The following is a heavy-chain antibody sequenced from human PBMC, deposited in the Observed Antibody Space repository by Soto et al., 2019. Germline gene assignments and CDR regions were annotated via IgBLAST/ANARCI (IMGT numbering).Heavy chain of an antibody. D-gene: IGHD4-4*01. V-gene: IGHV3-21*01. CDR2: ISSSSSYI. CDR3: ARDEIGVTTVPNWFDH. J-gene: IGHJ5*02. CDR1: GFTFSSYS. Sequence: EGQLVESGGGLVKPGGSLRLSCAASGFTFSSYSMNWVRQAPGKGLEWVSSISSSSSYIYYADSVKGRFTISRDNAKNSLYLQMNSLRAEDTAVYYCARDEIGVTTVPNWFDHWGQGTLVTVSS.